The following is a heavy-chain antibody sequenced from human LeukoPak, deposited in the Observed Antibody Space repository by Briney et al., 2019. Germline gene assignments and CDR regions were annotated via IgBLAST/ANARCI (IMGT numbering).Heavy chain of an antibody. CDR1: GYTLTELS. CDR2: FDPEHGET. D-gene: IGHD3-9*01. CDR3: ARGGFYDILTGYDAFDI. V-gene: IGHV1-24*01. J-gene: IGHJ3*02. Sequence: ASVKVSCKVSGYTLTELSMHWVRQAPGKGLEWMGGFDPEHGETVYAQKFQGRLTMTEDTSTHTAYMELSSLRSDDTAVYYCARGGFYDILTGYDAFDIWGQGTMVTVSS.